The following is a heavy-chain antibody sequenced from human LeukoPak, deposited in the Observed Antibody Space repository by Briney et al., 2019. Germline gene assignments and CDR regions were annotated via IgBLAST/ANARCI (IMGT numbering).Heavy chain of an antibody. CDR3: ARPRATFEVDPFDC. J-gene: IGHJ4*02. Sequence: GGSLRLSCAASGFTFSSYGMHWVRQAPGKGLEWVALISYDGSNKYYADSVKGRFTISRDNSKNTLYLQMNSLRAEDTAVYYCARPRATFEVDPFDCWGQGTLVTVSS. V-gene: IGHV3-33*05. CDR2: ISYDGSNK. CDR1: GFTFSSYG. D-gene: IGHD3-3*01.